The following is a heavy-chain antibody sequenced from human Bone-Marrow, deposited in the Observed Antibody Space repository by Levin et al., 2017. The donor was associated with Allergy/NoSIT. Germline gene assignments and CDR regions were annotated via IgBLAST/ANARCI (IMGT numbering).Heavy chain of an antibody. V-gene: IGHV1-58*01. D-gene: IGHD2-8*02. CDR1: GFTFTSSA. Sequence: KISCQASGFTFTSSAVQWVRQARGQRLEWIGWIVVGSGNTNYAQKFQERVTITRDMSTSTAYMELSSLRSEDTAVYYCAATYCTGGVCSYDYWGQGTLVTVSS. CDR3: AATYCTGGVCSYDY. CDR2: IVVGSGNT. J-gene: IGHJ4*02.